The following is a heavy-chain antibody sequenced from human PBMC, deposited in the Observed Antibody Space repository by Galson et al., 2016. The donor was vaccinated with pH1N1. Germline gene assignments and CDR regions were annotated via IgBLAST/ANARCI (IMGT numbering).Heavy chain of an antibody. CDR3: IRDLGRPRDF. V-gene: IGHV1-46*03. Sequence: SVKVSCKASGYIFTRDYFHWVRQAPGQGLEWMGVTDPSNGGTTFAQKFQGLITMTRYTSPRTVYMELSGLKSDDPAVYYCIRDLGRPRDFWGQGTLVTVSS. CDR2: TDPSNGGT. J-gene: IGHJ4*02. CDR1: GYIFTRDY. D-gene: IGHD7-27*01.